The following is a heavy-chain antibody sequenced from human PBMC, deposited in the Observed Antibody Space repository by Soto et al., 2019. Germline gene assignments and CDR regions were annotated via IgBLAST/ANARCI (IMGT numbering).Heavy chain of an antibody. CDR1: GFTFGDYA. CDR2: IRSKAYGGTT. D-gene: IGHD3-10*01. Sequence: GESLKISCTASGFTFGDYAMSWVRQAPGKGLEWVGFIRSKAYGGTTEYAASVKGRFTISRDDSKSIAYLQMNSPKTEDTAVYYCTRGPRGSLPFDYWDQGTLVTVSS. V-gene: IGHV3-49*04. J-gene: IGHJ4*02. CDR3: TRGPRGSLPFDY.